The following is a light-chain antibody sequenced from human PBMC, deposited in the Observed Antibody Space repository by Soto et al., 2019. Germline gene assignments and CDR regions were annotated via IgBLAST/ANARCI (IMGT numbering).Light chain of an antibody. J-gene: IGKJ4*01. Sequence: DIVMTQSPLSLPVTPGEPASISCRSSQSLLHSNGYNYLDWYLQKPGQSPQLLIYLGSNRDYGVSDRFSGSGSGTDFALTISRVVAEDVGVYYCMQALQAAQLTFGGGTKVEIK. CDR1: QSLLHSNGYNY. CDR3: MQALQAAQLT. CDR2: LGS. V-gene: IGKV2-28*01.